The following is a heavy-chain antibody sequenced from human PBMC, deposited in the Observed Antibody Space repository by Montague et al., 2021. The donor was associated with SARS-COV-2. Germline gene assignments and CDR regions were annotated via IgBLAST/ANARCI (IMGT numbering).Heavy chain of an antibody. V-gene: IGHV4-59*01. D-gene: IGHD3-22*01. Sequence: SQIRSLTCTVSGGSISNYYWSWIRQPPGRGLEWIGYIYYSGSTDYSPSLKSRVTISLDTSKNQFSLKVTSVTAADTAVYYCARGGGYYNYGLDVWGPGTTVTVSS. CDR2: IYYSGST. CDR3: ARGGGYYNYGLDV. J-gene: IGHJ6*02. CDR1: GGSISNYY.